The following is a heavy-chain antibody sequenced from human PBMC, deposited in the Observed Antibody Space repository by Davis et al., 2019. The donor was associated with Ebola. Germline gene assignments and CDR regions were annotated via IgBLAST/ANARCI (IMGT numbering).Heavy chain of an antibody. CDR1: GYAFTSYA. J-gene: IGHJ6*02. CDR3: ARVWNGYYYYGMDV. V-gene: IGHV1-3*01. CDR2: INAGNGNT. Sequence: ASVKVSCKASGYAFTSYAMHWVRQAPGQRLEWMGWINAGNGNTKYSQKFQGRVTITRDTSASTAYMELSSLRSEDTAVYYCARVWNGYYYYGMDVWGQGTTVTVSS. D-gene: IGHD1-1*01.